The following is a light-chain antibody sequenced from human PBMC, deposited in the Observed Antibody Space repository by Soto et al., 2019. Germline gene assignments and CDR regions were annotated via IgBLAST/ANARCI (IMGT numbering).Light chain of an antibody. J-gene: IGKJ4*01. CDR2: AAS. V-gene: IGKV1-39*01. CDR3: LQANSFPLT. Sequence: DIQMTQSPSSLSASVGDRVTITCRASQSISNYLNWYQQKPGKAPKLLIYAASSLQSGVPSRFSGSGSGTDFTLTISSLQPEDFATYYCLQANSFPLTFGGGTKVDIK. CDR1: QSISNY.